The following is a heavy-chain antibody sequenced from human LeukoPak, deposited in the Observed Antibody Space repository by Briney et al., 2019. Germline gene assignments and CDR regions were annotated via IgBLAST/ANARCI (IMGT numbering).Heavy chain of an antibody. V-gene: IGHV4-4*02. D-gene: IGHD2-2*01. Sequence: SETLSLTCAVSGGSISSSNWWSWVRQVPGKGLEWIGEIYHSGSTNYNPSLESRVTISVDKSKNQFSLKLSSVTAADTAVYYCARESSTSSGFDIWGQGTMVTVSS. CDR3: ARESSTSSGFDI. CDR2: IYHSGST. J-gene: IGHJ3*02. CDR1: GGSISSSNW.